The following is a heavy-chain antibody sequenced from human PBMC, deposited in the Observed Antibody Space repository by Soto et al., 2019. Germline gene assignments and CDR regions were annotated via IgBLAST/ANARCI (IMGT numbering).Heavy chain of an antibody. J-gene: IGHJ4*02. CDR1: GCTFSSYT. CDR2: IIPILGIA. Sequence: QVQLVQSGAEVKKPRSSMKVSCKASGCTFSSYTISWVRQAPGQGLEWMGRIIPILGIANYAQKFQGRVTITADKSTSTAYMELSSLRSEDTAVYYCARDLGIAAAGTVGFDYWGQGTLVPVSS. V-gene: IGHV1-69*08. D-gene: IGHD6-13*01. CDR3: ARDLGIAAAGTVGFDY.